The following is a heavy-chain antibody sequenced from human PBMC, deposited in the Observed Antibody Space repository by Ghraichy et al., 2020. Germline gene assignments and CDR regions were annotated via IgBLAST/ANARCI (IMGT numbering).Heavy chain of an antibody. Sequence: GESLNISCAASGFTFSDYALTWVRQAPGKGLEWVSTITGGGGSTSYVDSVKGRFTISRDNSKNTLYVQMNSLRAEDTAVYYCAKDSYDILTGPITWCQGTLFTISS. CDR1: GFTFSDYA. D-gene: IGHD3-9*01. J-gene: IGHJ4*02. CDR2: ITGGGGST. V-gene: IGHV3-23*01. CDR3: AKDSYDILTGPIT.